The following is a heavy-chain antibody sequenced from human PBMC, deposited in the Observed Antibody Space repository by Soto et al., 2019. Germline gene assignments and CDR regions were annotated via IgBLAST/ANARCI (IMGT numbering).Heavy chain of an antibody. D-gene: IGHD2-2*02. J-gene: IGHJ4*02. CDR2: IFLSGST. CDR3: ARSQLEVPAPLLAYSGYRRNLFFDY. V-gene: IGHV4-31*03. CDR1: GSSINSGGYY. Sequence: PSEPLSLTCTVSGSSINSGGYYWSWIRQHPGKGLEWIGYIFLSGSTHYNPSLKSRVTMSVSTSKNQFSLRLTSVTAADTAVYYCARSQLEVPAPLLAYSGYRRNLFFDYWGQGTLVTVSS.